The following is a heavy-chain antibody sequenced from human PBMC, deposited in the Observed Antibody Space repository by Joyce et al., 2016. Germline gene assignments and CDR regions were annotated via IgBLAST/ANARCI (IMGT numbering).Heavy chain of an antibody. Sequence: QVQLQESGPGLVKPSGTLSLTCAVPGDSISSSNWWSWVRQPPGKGREWIGEIYHSGNTKYIPSRKSRVSICIDKSKNKFSLKLRSVSAADTAVYYCAGLKWASGYGSGVICYSFFDYWGQGTLVTVSS. CDR2: IYHSGNT. V-gene: IGHV4-4*02. CDR1: GDSISSSNW. J-gene: IGHJ4*02. CDR3: AGLKWASGYGSGVICYSFFDY. D-gene: IGHD2-15*01.